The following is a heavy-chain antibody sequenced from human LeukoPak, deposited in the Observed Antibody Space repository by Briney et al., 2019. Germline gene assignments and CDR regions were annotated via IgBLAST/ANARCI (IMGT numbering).Heavy chain of an antibody. D-gene: IGHD2-15*01. CDR1: GFTFSSYT. Sequence: PGRSLRLSCAASGFTFSSYTIHWVRQPPGKGLEWVAVISYDGSNKYYADSVKGRFTISRDNSKNTLYLQMNSLRAEDTAVYYCARAGVVVVAATPYYYYYYGMDVWGQGTTVTVSS. V-gene: IGHV3-30-3*01. CDR2: ISYDGSNK. J-gene: IGHJ6*02. CDR3: ARAGVVVVAATPYYYYYYGMDV.